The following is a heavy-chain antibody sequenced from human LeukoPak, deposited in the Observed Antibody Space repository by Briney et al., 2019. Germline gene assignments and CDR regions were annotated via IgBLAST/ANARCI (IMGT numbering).Heavy chain of an antibody. J-gene: IGHJ4*02. CDR3: SYSANSDY. CDR2: IRSKANSYAT. Sequence: GGSLRLSCAASGFTFSGSAMHWVRQASGKGLEWVGRIRSKANSYATAYAASVKGGFTISRDDSKNTAYLQMNSLKTEDTAVYYCSYSANSDYWGQGTLVTVSS. V-gene: IGHV3-73*01. D-gene: IGHD2-21*01. CDR1: GFTFSGSA.